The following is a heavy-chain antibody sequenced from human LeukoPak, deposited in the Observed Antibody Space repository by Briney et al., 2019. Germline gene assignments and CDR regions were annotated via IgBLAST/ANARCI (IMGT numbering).Heavy chain of an antibody. D-gene: IGHD1-26*01. Sequence: SETLSLTCTVSGGSISSYYWSWIRQPAGKGLEWIGRIYTSGSTNYNPSLKSRVTISVDTSKNQFSLKLSSVTAADTAVYYCARGIVGANPYYYYYYMDVWGKGTTVTISS. V-gene: IGHV4-4*07. CDR3: ARGIVGANPYYYYYYMDV. J-gene: IGHJ6*03. CDR1: GGSISSYY. CDR2: IYTSGST.